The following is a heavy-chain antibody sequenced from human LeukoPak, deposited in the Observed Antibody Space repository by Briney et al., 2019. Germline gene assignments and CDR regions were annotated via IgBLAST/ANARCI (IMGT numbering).Heavy chain of an antibody. CDR2: ISGSGGST. Sequence: PGGSLRLSCAASGFTFTSSAMSWVRQAPGKGLEWVSAISGSGGSTYYADSVKGRFTISRDNSKNTLYLEMNSLRAEDTAVYYCARGPPMYSYGSSAYHYDYFEYWGQGTPVTVSS. V-gene: IGHV3-23*01. CDR3: ARGPPMYSYGSSAYHYDYFEY. CDR1: GFTFTSSA. D-gene: IGHD3-22*01. J-gene: IGHJ4*02.